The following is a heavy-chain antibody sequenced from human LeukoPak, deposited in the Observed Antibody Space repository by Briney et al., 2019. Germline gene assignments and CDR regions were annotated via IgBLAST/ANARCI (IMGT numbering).Heavy chain of an antibody. CDR2: TNAGNGNT. D-gene: IGHD3-3*01. J-gene: IGHJ4*02. V-gene: IGHV1-3*01. CDR3: ARSYYDFWSGDTYYFDY. CDR1: GYTFTSYG. Sequence: ASVKVSCKASGYTFTSYGISWVRQAPGQRLEWMGWTNAGNGNTKYSQKFQGRVTITRDTSASTAYMELSSLRSEDTAVYYCARSYYDFWSGDTYYFDYWGQGTLVTVSS.